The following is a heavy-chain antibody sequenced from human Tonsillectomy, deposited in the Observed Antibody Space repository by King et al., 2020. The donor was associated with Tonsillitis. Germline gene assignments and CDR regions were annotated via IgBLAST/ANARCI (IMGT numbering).Heavy chain of an antibody. Sequence: VQLVESGGGLVQPGGSLKLSCATSGFTFSGSVIHWGRQASGEGRERVGRIGGKGNTYASAYCASVKVRCTISRKDSKNTAYRQMNSLKTDDTAVYFCTRLHTSSNPGRWEYYYYMDVWGKGTTVTVFS. J-gene: IGHJ6*03. V-gene: IGHV3-73*02. CDR2: IGGKGNTYAS. CDR3: TRLHTSSNPGRWEYYYYMDV. D-gene: IGHD6-6*01. CDR1: GFTFSGSV.